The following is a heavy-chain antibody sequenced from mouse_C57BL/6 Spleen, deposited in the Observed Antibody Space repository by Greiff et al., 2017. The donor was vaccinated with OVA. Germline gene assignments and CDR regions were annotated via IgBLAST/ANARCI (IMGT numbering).Heavy chain of an antibody. V-gene: IGHV3-6*01. CDR2: ISYDGSN. D-gene: IGHD2-3*01. Sequence: ESGPGLVKPSQSLSLTCSVTGYSITSGYYWNLIRQFPGNKLEWMGYISYDGSNNYNPTLKNRIPITRDTSKNQFFLKLNSVTTEDTATYYCARARLLTLYAMDYWGQGTSVTVSS. J-gene: IGHJ4*01. CDR1: GYSITSGYY. CDR3: ARARLLTLYAMDY.